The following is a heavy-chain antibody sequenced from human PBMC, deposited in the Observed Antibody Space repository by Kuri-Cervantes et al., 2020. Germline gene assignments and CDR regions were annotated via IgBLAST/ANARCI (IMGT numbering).Heavy chain of an antibody. Sequence: SVKVSCKASGGTFSSYAISWVRQAPGQGLEWMGGIIPIFGTANYAQKFQGRVTITTDESTSTAYMELSSLRSEDTAVYYCARRFNGLAHIDYWGQGTLVTVSS. V-gene: IGHV1-69*05. CDR3: ARRFNGLAHIDY. CDR1: GGTFSSYA. D-gene: IGHD2-8*01. J-gene: IGHJ4*02. CDR2: IIPIFGTA.